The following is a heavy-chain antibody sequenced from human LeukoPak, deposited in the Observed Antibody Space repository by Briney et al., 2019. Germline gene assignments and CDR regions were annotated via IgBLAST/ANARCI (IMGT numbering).Heavy chain of an antibody. CDR3: ARTYCSGGSCHFDY. J-gene: IGHJ4*02. Sequence: ETLSLTCTVSGGSISSYYWSWIRQPPGKGLEWIGYIYYSGNTDSNPSLKSRVTISVDTSNNQFSLKLSSVTAADTAVYYCARTYCSGGSCHFDYWGQGTLVTVSS. V-gene: IGHV4-59*08. D-gene: IGHD2-15*01. CDR2: IYYSGNT. CDR1: GGSISSYY.